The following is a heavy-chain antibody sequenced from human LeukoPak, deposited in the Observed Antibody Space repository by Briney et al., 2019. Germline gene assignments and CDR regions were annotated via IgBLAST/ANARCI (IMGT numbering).Heavy chain of an antibody. J-gene: IGHJ4*02. CDR2: INHTGGT. V-gene: IGHV4-34*01. D-gene: IGHD3-22*01. CDR1: GGSFSSYY. CDR3: ASIYDSSGHYYVVRDY. Sequence: SETLSLTCAVYGGSFSSYYWSWIRQPPGKGLEWIGEINHTGGTNYNPSLKSRVTISVDTSKNQFSLKLSSVTAADTAVHYCASIYDSSGHYYVVRDYWGQGTLVTVSS.